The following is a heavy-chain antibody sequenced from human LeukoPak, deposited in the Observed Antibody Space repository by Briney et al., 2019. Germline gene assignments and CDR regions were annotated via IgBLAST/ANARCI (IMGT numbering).Heavy chain of an antibody. CDR2: ISPYNGNT. V-gene: IGHV1-18*01. J-gene: IGHJ4*02. CDR1: GYTFTTYG. CDR3: ARDREGTATSDN. Sequence: ASVKVSCKASGYTFTTYGISWLRQAPGQGPEWMGWISPYNGNTNFAPKFQDRLTLTTDTSTSTAYMEVKSLRSDDTAVYYCARDREGTATSDNWGQGTLVTVSS. D-gene: IGHD5-24*01.